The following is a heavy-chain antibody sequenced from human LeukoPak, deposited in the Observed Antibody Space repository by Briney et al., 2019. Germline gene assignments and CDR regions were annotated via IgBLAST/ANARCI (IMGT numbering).Heavy chain of an antibody. J-gene: IGHJ4*02. CDR3: ARAYYYDGSGYYYGESFDY. CDR2: ISAYNGNT. D-gene: IGHD3-22*01. V-gene: IGHV1-18*01. Sequence: GASVKVSCKSSGYTFTSYGISLVRQAPGRGLEWMGWISAYNGNTSYAQKLQGRVTMTTDTSTSTAYMELRSLRSDDTAVYYCARAYYYDGSGYYYGESFDYWGQGTLVTVSS. CDR1: GYTFTSYG.